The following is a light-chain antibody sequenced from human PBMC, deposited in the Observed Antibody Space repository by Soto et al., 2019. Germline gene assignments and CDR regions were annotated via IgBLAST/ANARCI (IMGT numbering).Light chain of an antibody. CDR3: MQALQTPPT. Sequence: ISSQSLLHSNGYNYLDWYLQKPGQSPHLLIYLGSNRASGVPDRFSGSGSGTDFTLKISRVEAEDVGVYYCMQALQTPPTFGQGTKVDIK. CDR2: LGS. V-gene: IGKV2-28*01. J-gene: IGKJ1*01. CDR1: QSLLHSNGYNY.